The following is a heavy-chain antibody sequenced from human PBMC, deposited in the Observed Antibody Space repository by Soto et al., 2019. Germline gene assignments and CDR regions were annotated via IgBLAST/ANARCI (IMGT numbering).Heavy chain of an antibody. J-gene: IGHJ5*02. CDR2: IYYSGST. V-gene: IGHV4-31*03. CDR3: PCAAAMVYAIGTHGPFVP. CDR1: GGSISSGGYY. Sequence: SETLSLTCTVSGGSISSGGYYWSWIRQHPGKGLEWIGYIYYSGSTYYNPSLKSRVTISVDTSKTQFSLKLSSVTAADTAVYYCPCAAAMVYAIGTHGPFVPWGQGTLVTVSS. D-gene: IGHD2-8*01.